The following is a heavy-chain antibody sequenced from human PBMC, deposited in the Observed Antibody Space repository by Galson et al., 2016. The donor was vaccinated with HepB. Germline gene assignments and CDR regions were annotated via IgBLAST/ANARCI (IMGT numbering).Heavy chain of an antibody. J-gene: IGHJ4*02. V-gene: IGHV3-30*03. Sequence: SLRLSCAASGFTFSWFGMHWVRQAPGKGLEWVTAISYDGVAVILYDVSDKYYADSVKGRFTISRDKSQNTLCLQMNSLRAEDTALYYCARATPYYDILTGYYNYYFDYWGQGTLVTVSS. CDR1: GFTFSWFG. CDR3: ARATPYYDILTGYYNYYFDY. CDR2: ILYDVSDK. D-gene: IGHD3-9*01.